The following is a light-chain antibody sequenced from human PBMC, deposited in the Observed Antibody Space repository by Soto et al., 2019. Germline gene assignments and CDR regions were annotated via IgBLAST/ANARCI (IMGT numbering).Light chain of an antibody. Sequence: EIVLTQSPATLSLSPGERATLSCRASQSVSSYLAWYQQKPGQAPRLLIYDASNRATVIPARFSGSASEKVFTLTSSSLEPEDAAVYYYQQRSNWPAFGQGTRLEIK. CDR3: QQRSNWPA. CDR1: QSVSSY. J-gene: IGKJ5*01. CDR2: DAS. V-gene: IGKV3-11*01.